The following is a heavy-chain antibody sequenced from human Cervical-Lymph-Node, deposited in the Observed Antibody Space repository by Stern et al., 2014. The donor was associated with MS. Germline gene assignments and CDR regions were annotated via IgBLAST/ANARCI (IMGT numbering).Heavy chain of an antibody. CDR3: ARDTSSPERSDW. Sequence: EVQLEESGGGVLQPGGSLRLSCTASGFTVRRAYMTWVRQAPGQGLECVSLITNVGSTFYTDSVKGRFTISRDDSKNTVYLHMTSLRAEDTAMYYCARDTSSPERSDWWGQGTLVTVSS. V-gene: IGHV3-53*01. D-gene: IGHD1-1*01. CDR2: ITNVGST. J-gene: IGHJ4*02. CDR1: GFTVRRAY.